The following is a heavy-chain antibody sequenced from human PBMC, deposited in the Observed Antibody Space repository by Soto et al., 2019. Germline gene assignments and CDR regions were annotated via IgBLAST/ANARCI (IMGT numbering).Heavy chain of an antibody. CDR1: GYTFTSYG. Sequence: QVQLVQSGAEVKKPGASVKVSCKASGYTFTSYGISWVRQAPGQGLEWMGWISAYNGNTNYAQKLQGRVTMTTDTPPSTADRELRSLRADDTAVYDCARDQEGGGYSSSWFPPLYYYGMDVWGQGTTVTVSS. CDR2: ISAYNGNT. CDR3: ARDQEGGGYSSSWFPPLYYYGMDV. D-gene: IGHD6-13*01. V-gene: IGHV1-18*01. J-gene: IGHJ6*02.